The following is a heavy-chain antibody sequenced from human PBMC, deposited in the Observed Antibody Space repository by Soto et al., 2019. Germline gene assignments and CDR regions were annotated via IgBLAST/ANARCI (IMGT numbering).Heavy chain of an antibody. CDR2: INHSGST. Sequence: QVQLQQWGAGLLKPSETLSLTCAVYGGSFSGYYWSWIRQPPGKGLEWIGEINHSGSTNYNPSLKSRVTISVDTSKNQFSLKLRAVTAADTAVYYCARSSTYYEILAGYKLYPNMDVWGEGTTVTVSS. CDR3: ARSSTYYEILAGYKLYPNMDV. D-gene: IGHD3-9*01. V-gene: IGHV4-34*01. J-gene: IGHJ6*03. CDR1: GGSFSGYY.